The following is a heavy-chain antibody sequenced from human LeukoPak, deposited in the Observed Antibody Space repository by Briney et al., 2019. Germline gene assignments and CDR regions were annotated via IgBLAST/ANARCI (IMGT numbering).Heavy chain of an antibody. CDR3: ARDDYYDSSGYTWFDP. D-gene: IGHD3-22*01. CDR2: INHSGST. V-gene: IGHV4-34*01. J-gene: IGHJ5*02. Sequence: SETLSLTCAVYGGSFSGYYWSWIRQPPGKGLEWIGEINHSGSTNYNPSLKSRVTISVDTSKNQFSLKLSSVTAANTAVYYCARDDYYDSSGYTWFDPPGPGNPGHRLL. CDR1: GGSFSGYY.